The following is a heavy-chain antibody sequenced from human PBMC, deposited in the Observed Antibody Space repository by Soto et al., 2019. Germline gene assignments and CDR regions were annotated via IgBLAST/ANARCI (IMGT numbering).Heavy chain of an antibody. CDR1: GDSVSSNSAA. V-gene: IGHV6-1*01. CDR3: ARDQGYSYGDYYYYYYGMDV. CDR2: TYYRSKWYN. D-gene: IGHD5-18*01. J-gene: IGHJ6*02. Sequence: SQTLSLTCAISGDSVSSNSAAWNWIRQSPSRGLEWLGRTYYRSKWYNDYAVSVKSRITINPDTSKNQFSLQLNSVTPEDTAVYYCARDQGYSYGDYYYYYYGMDVWGQGTKVTVSS.